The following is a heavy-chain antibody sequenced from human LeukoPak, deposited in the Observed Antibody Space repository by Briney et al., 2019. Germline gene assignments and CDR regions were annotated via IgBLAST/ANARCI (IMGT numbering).Heavy chain of an antibody. V-gene: IGHV4-34*01. J-gene: IGHJ5*02. CDR3: ARGRKVAAHGRRNWFDP. CDR2: INHSGST. CDR1: GGSFIGYY. Sequence: PSESLSLTCAVYGGSFIGYYWSWIRQPPGKGLEWIGEINHSGSTNYNPSLKSRVTISVDTSKNQFSLKLSSVTAADTAVYYCARGRKVAAHGRRNWFDPWGQGTLVTVSS. D-gene: IGHD6-19*01.